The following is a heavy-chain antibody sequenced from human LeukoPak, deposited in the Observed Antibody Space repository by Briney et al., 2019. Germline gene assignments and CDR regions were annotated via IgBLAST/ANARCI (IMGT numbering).Heavy chain of an antibody. J-gene: IGHJ4*02. V-gene: IGHV4-39*07. CDR3: ARDYGGNPYYFDY. CDR1: GGSISSSSCC. D-gene: IGHD4-23*01. CDR2: IYYSGST. Sequence: SETLSLTCTVSGGSISSSSCCWGWIRQPPGKGLEWIGSIYYSGSTYYNPSLKSRVTISVDTSKNQFSLKLSSVTAADTAVYYCARDYGGNPYYFDYWGQGTLVTVSS.